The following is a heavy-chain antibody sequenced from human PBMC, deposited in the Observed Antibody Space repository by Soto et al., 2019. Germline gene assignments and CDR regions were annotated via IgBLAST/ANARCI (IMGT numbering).Heavy chain of an antibody. CDR1: NGSISTTSYN. V-gene: IGHV4-39*01. J-gene: IGHJ4*02. CDR3: ARHGSF. Sequence: QMQLQGLGPGLVKPSETLSLTCTVSNGSISTTSYNWGWIRQSPGKGLEWIGTIFYTGTTSYNPSLKSRVTITVDTSNNQFSLKLASVTAADTAVYYCARHGSFWGQGILVVVSS. CDR2: IFYTGTT. D-gene: IGHD3-16*02.